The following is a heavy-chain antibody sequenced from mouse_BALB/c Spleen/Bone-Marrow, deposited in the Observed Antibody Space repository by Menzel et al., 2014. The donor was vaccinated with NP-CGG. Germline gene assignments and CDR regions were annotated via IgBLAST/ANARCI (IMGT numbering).Heavy chain of an antibody. CDR3: ARRGSDYENAMDY. Sequence: VQLQQSGAELARPGASVKLSCKAAGYTFTSYWMQWVKQRPGQGLKWIGAIYPGDGDTRYSQKFKEKATLTADKSSSTAYIQLSSLASEDSAVYYCARRGSDYENAMDYWGQGTSVIVSS. CDR2: IYPGDGDT. J-gene: IGHJ4*01. V-gene: IGHV1-87*01. CDR1: GYTFTSYW. D-gene: IGHD2-4*01.